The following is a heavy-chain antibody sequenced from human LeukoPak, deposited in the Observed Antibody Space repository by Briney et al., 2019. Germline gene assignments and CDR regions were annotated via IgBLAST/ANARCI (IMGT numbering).Heavy chain of an antibody. Sequence: GGSLRLSCAASGFTFSSYAMHWVRQAPGKGLEWVAVISYDGSNKYYADSVKGRFTISRDNSKNTLYLQMNSLRAEDTAVYYCAKGPIAVAGREVDYFDYWGQGTLVTVSS. CDR2: ISYDGSNK. J-gene: IGHJ4*02. CDR3: AKGPIAVAGREVDYFDY. D-gene: IGHD6-19*01. V-gene: IGHV3-30-3*01. CDR1: GFTFSSYA.